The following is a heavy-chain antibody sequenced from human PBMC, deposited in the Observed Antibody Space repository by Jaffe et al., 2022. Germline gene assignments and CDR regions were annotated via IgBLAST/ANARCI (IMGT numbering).Heavy chain of an antibody. J-gene: IGHJ4*02. CDR1: GGSISSYY. CDR3: ARGVEGGTGSYLPYYFDY. V-gene: IGHV4-59*01. D-gene: IGHD1-26*01. Sequence: QVQLQESGPGLVKPSETLSLTCTVSGGSISSYYWSWIRQPPGKGLEWIGYIYYSGSTNYNPSLKSRVTISVDTSKNQFSLKLSSVTAADTAVYYCARGVEGGTGSYLPYYFDYWGQGTLVTVSS. CDR2: IYYSGST.